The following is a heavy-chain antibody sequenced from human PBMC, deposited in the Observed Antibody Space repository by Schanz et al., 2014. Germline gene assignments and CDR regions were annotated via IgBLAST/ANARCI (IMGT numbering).Heavy chain of an antibody. V-gene: IGHV1-69*04. CDR3: ARGTMPGTFDI. CDR2: FIPILDVA. D-gene: IGHD2-2*01. Sequence: QVQLVQSGAEVKKPGASVKVSCKASGYTFTSYGINWLRQTRGQGLEWVGRFIPILDVANYAQQFQGRVAFTADKSTSTACMELSSLRYEDTAVCCCARGTMPGTFDIWGQGTMVTVSS. J-gene: IGHJ3*02. CDR1: GYTFTSYG.